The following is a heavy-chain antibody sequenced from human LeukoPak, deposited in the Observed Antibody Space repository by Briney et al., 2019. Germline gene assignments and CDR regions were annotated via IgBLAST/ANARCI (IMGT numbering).Heavy chain of an antibody. V-gene: IGHV4-39*01. CDR3: ARFSGYIYGYDY. J-gene: IGHJ4*02. Sequence: PSETLSLTCTVSGGSISSSGSYWGWIRQPPGKGLEWIGTTYNSWRNYYNPSLKSRVTISGDTYKNQFSLKVTSVTAADTAVYYCARFSGYIYGYDYWGQGTLVTVSS. CDR1: GGSISSSGSY. CDR2: TYNSWRN. D-gene: IGHD5-18*01.